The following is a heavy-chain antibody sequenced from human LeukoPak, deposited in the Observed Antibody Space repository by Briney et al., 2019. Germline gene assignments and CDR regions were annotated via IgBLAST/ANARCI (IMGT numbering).Heavy chain of an antibody. CDR1: GYTFTSYG. Sequence: ASVKVSCKASGYTFTSYGISWVRQAPGQGLEWMGWISAYNGNTNYARKLQGRVTMTTDTSTSTAYMELRSLRSDDTAVYYCARDLTSIVGATEVDYWGQGTLVTVSS. D-gene: IGHD1-26*01. J-gene: IGHJ4*02. CDR3: ARDLTSIVGATEVDY. V-gene: IGHV1-18*01. CDR2: ISAYNGNT.